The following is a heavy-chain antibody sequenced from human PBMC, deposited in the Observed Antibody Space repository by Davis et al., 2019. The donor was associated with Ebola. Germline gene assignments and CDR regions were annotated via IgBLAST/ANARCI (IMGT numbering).Heavy chain of an antibody. Sequence: SVKVSCKASGGTFSSYAISWVRQAPGQGLEWMGRIIPILGIANYAQKFQGRVTITADKSTSTAYMELSSLRSEDTAVYYCARDRPSGYGGNWFDPWGQGTLVTVSS. V-gene: IGHV1-69*04. CDR3: ARDRPSGYGGNWFDP. CDR1: GGTFSSYA. D-gene: IGHD5-12*01. CDR2: IIPILGIA. J-gene: IGHJ5*02.